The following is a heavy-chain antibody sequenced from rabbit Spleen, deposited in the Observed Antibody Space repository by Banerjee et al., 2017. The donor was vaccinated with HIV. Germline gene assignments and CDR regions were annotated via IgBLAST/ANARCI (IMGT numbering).Heavy chain of an antibody. Sequence: QSLEESGGDLVQPEGSLTLTCTASGFSFSSGYDMCWVRQAPGKGLEWIACIAAGSGGRTYYASWAKGRFTISKTSSTTVTLQMTSLTAADTATYFCARDYSAGGVGYIYGLNLWGPGTLVTVS. CDR2: IAAGSGGRT. J-gene: IGHJ4*01. V-gene: IGHV1S40*01. CDR3: ARDYSAGGVGYIYGLNL. D-gene: IGHD7-1*01. CDR1: GFSFSSGYD.